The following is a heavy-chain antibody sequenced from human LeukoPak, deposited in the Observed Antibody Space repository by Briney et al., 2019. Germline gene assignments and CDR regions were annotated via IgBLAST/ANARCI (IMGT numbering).Heavy chain of an antibody. V-gene: IGHV1-2*02. Sequence: ASVKVSCKASGYTFTGYYMHWVRQAPGQGLEWTGWINPNSGGTNYAQNLQGRVTMTTDTSTSTVYMELRSLRSDDTAVYYCAFSSYYLQGNYYYMDVWGKGTTVTVSS. J-gene: IGHJ6*03. CDR1: GYTFTGYY. D-gene: IGHD1-26*01. CDR3: AFSSYYLQGNYYYMDV. CDR2: INPNSGGT.